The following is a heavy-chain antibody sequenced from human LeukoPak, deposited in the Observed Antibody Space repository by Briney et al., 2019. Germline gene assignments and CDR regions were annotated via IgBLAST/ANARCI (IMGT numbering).Heavy chain of an antibody. J-gene: IGHJ3*01. Sequence: GGSLRLSCEASGFTFSTYIMNWVRQAPGKGLEWVSSISSSSSSIYYTDSVKGRFTISRDNAKNSLYLQMNSLRAEDTAVYYRARDKRPITHAFDLWGRGTMVTVSS. CDR1: GFTFSTYI. CDR2: ISSSSSSI. CDR3: ARDKRPITHAFDL. D-gene: IGHD3-10*01. V-gene: IGHV3-21*01.